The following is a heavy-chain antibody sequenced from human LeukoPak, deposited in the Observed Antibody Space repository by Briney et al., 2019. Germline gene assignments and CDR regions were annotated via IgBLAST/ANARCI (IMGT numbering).Heavy chain of an antibody. CDR2: INHSGST. CDR3: ARGDVAAGTHFDY. Sequence: PSETLSLTCAVYGGSFSGYYWSWIRQPPGKGLEWIGEINHSGSTNYDPSLKSRVTISVDTSKNQFSLKLSSVTAADTAVYYCARGDVAAGTHFDYWGQGTLVTVSS. V-gene: IGHV4-34*01. D-gene: IGHD6-13*01. J-gene: IGHJ4*02. CDR1: GGSFSGYY.